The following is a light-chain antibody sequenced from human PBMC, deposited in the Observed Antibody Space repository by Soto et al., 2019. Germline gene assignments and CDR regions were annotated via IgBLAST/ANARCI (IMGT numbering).Light chain of an antibody. Sequence: DIQMTQSPSSLSASVGDRVTTTCRASQSISSYLNWYQQKPGKAPKLLIYAASSLQSGVPSRFSGSGSGTDFTLTISSLQPEDFATYYWQQSYSTPRFGPGTKVDIK. V-gene: IGKV1-39*01. CDR2: AAS. CDR1: QSISSY. J-gene: IGKJ3*01. CDR3: QQSYSTPR.